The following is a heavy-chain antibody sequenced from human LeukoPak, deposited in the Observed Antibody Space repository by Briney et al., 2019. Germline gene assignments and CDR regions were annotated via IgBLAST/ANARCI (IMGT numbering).Heavy chain of an antibody. CDR3: ASGRGITIFGVVIADAFDI. J-gene: IGHJ3*02. V-gene: IGHV4-61*02. CDR2: IYTSGST. CDR1: GGSISSGSYY. D-gene: IGHD3-3*01. Sequence: SETLSLTCTVSGGSISSGSYYWSWIRQPAGKGLEWIGRIYTSGSTNYNPSLKSRVTISVDTSKNQFSLKLSSVTAADTAVYYCASGRGITIFGVVIADAFDIWGQGTMVTVSS.